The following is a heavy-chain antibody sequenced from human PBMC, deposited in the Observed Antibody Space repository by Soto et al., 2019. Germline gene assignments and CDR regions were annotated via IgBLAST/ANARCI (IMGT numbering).Heavy chain of an antibody. CDR1: GGTFSSYA. J-gene: IGHJ4*02. CDR2: IIPIFGTA. CDR3: ARDRAYGGYADY. V-gene: IGHV1-69*13. Sequence: SVKVSCKASGGTFSSYAISWVRQAPGQGLEWIGGIIPIFGTANYAQKFQGRVTITADESTSTAYMELSSLRSEDTAVYYCARDRAYGGYADYWGQGTLVTVSS. D-gene: IGHD5-12*01.